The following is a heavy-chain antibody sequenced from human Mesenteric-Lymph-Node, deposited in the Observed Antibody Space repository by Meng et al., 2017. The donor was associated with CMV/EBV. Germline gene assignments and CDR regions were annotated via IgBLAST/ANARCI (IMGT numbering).Heavy chain of an antibody. CDR2: IRGDNATT. D-gene: IGHD2-15*01. V-gene: IGHV1-18*01. CDR3: AKERGYCSGTSCREADY. Sequence: YRFSSYGINWVRPAPGQVLDWMGWIRGDNATTDYAQKFQGRVTMTTDTSTNTVYMELRSLRSDDTALYYCAKERGYCSGTSCREADYWGQGTLVTVSS. J-gene: IGHJ4*02. CDR1: YRFSSYG.